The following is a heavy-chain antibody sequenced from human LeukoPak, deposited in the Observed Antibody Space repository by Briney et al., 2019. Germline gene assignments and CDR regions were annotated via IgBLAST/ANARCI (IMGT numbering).Heavy chain of an antibody. J-gene: IGHJ5*02. V-gene: IGHV4-34*01. CDR3: ARVRAAGRYNWFDP. D-gene: IGHD6-13*01. Sequence: SETLSRTCAVYGGSFSGYYWSWIRQPPGKGLEWIGEINHSGSTNYNPSLKSRVAISVDTSKNQFSLNLSSVTAADTAVYYCARVRAAGRYNWFDPWGQGTLVTVSS. CDR1: GGSFSGYY. CDR2: INHSGST.